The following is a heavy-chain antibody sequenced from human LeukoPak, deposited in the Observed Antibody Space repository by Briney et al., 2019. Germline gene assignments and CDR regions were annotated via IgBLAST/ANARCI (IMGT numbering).Heavy chain of an antibody. J-gene: IGHJ4*02. V-gene: IGHV3-30*02. Sequence: GGSLRLSCAASGFTFSSYGMHWVRQAPGKGLEWVAFIRYDESTKFYADSVKGRFTISRDNSKTTLYLQMNSLRADDTAVYYCAKDLPTPYFDYWGQGTLVTVSS. CDR2: IRYDESTK. CDR1: GFTFSSYG. D-gene: IGHD4-23*01. CDR3: AKDLPTPYFDY.